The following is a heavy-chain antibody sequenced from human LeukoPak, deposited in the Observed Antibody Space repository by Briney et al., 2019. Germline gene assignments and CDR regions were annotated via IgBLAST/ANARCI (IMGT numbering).Heavy chain of an antibody. J-gene: IGHJ4*02. Sequence: RGSLRLSCAASGFTFSDYEMNWVRQAPGKGLEWVSYISSSGNTIYYADSVKGRFTISRDNAKNSLYLQMDSLRAEDTAVYYCARDWGFLFYWGQGTLVTVSS. CDR1: GFTFSDYE. CDR2: ISSSGNTI. D-gene: IGHD3-16*01. CDR3: ARDWGFLFY. V-gene: IGHV3-48*03.